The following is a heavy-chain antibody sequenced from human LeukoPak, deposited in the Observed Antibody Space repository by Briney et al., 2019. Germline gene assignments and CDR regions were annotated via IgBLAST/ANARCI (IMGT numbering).Heavy chain of an antibody. CDR1: GFTFSSYS. CDR2: IWYDGSNK. J-gene: IGHJ5*02. CDR3: ARDFEQQLVHNWFDP. Sequence: GGSLRLSCAASGFTFSSYSMNWVRQAPGKGLEWVAVIWYDGSNKYYADSVKGRFTISRDNSKNTLYLQMNSLRAEDTAVYYCARDFEQQLVHNWFDPWGQGTLVTVSS. D-gene: IGHD6-13*01. V-gene: IGHV3-33*08.